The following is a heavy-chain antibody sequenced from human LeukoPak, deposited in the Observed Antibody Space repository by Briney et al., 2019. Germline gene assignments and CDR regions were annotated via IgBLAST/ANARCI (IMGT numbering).Heavy chain of an antibody. CDR1: GYTFTSYG. Sequence: ASVKVSCKASGYTFTSYGISWVRQAPGQGLEWMGWISAYNGNANYAQKLQGRVTMTTDTSTSTAYMGLRSLRSDDTAVYYCARDGDCSGGSCFWSAGFYYYYYGMDVWGKGTTVTVSS. D-gene: IGHD2-15*01. CDR3: ARDGDCSGGSCFWSAGFYYYYYGMDV. V-gene: IGHV1-18*04. CDR2: ISAYNGNA. J-gene: IGHJ6*04.